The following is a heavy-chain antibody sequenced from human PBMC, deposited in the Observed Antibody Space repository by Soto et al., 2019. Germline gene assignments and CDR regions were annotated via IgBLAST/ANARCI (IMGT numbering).Heavy chain of an antibody. D-gene: IGHD4-4*01. CDR3: ARYRHSNSYYFHY. J-gene: IGHJ4*02. CDR2: INPSGGST. Sequence: QVQLVQSGAEVKKPGASVKVSCKASGYTFTSYYMHWVRQAPGQGLEWMGRINPSGGSTSYAQKFQGRVNMTRDTSTSTVYMEVSSLRSEDTAVYYCARYRHSNSYYFHYWGQGTLVTVSS. CDR1: GYTFTSYY. V-gene: IGHV1-46*03.